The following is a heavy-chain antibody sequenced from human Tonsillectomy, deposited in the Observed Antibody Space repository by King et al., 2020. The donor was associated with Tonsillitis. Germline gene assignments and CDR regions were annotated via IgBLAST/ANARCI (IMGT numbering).Heavy chain of an antibody. Sequence: QLQESGPGLVKPSETLSLTCTVSGGSISIYYWSWIRQPPGKGLEWIGYIYSRGSTNYNPSLKVRVPISVDTSKNQFSLKLSSVTAADTAVYYCARAGDYYDSSGYYGSYYFDYWGQGTLVTVSS. V-gene: IGHV4-59*01. CDR2: IYSRGST. D-gene: IGHD3-22*01. CDR3: ARAGDYYDSSGYYGSYYFDY. CDR1: GGSISIYY. J-gene: IGHJ4*02.